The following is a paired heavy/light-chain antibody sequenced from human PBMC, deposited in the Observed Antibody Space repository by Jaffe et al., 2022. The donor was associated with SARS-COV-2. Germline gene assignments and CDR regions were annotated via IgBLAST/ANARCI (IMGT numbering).Light chain of an antibody. V-gene: IGLV2-11*01. CDR3: CSYAGSYTYV. Sequence: QSALTQPRSVSGSPGQSVTISCTGTSSDVGGYNYVSWYQQYPGKAPKLMIYDVSKRPSGVPDRFSGSKSGNTASLTISGLQAEDEADYYCCSYAGSYTYVFGTGTKVTVL. J-gene: IGLJ1*01. CDR2: DVS. CDR1: SSDVGGYNY.
Heavy chain of an antibody. CDR2: IWYDGSNE. V-gene: IGHV3-33*01. J-gene: IGHJ4*02. CDR3: ARAASSGYYFGLFDY. CDR1: GFTFSRYG. Sequence: QVQLVESGGGVVQPGRSLRLSCAASGFTFSRYGMYWVRQAPGKEPEWVAVIWYDGSNEYYADSVKGRFTISRDNAKNTLHLQMNSLRAEDTAVYYCARAASSGYYFGLFDYWGQGTLVTVSS. D-gene: IGHD3-22*01.